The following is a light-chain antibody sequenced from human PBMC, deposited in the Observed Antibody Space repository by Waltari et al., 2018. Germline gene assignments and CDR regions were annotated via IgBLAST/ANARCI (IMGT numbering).Light chain of an antibody. V-gene: IGKV3-15*01. CDR2: GAS. CDR3: QQYNDWPPLT. J-gene: IGKJ4*01. Sequence: EVVMTQSPATLSVSPGERATLSCRASQSVSSFVAWYQQKPGPAPRLLIYGASTSATGIPARFSGSGSGTEFTLTISSLQSEDFAVYYCQQYNDWPPLTFGGGTKVEIK. CDR1: QSVSSF.